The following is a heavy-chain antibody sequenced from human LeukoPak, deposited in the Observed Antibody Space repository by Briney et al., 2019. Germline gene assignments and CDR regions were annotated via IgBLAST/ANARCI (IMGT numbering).Heavy chain of an antibody. CDR2: ISYDGSNK. J-gene: IGHJ4*02. D-gene: IGHD5-18*01. CDR3: ARDGGVQLWFRYTIDFDY. CDR1: GFTFSSYA. V-gene: IGHV3-30*04. Sequence: GGSLRLSCAASGFTFSSYAMHWVRQAPGKGLEWVAVISYDGSNKYYADSVKGRFTISRDNAKNSLYLQMNSLRAEDTAVYYCARDGGVQLWFRYTIDFDYWGQGTLVTVSS.